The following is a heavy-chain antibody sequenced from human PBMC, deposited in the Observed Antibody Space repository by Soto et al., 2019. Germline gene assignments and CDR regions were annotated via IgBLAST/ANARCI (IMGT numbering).Heavy chain of an antibody. Sequence: GGSLRLSCAASGFTFSTYPMYWVRQAPGKGLEWVAVISYDGSNKYYADPVKGRFTISRDNSKNTLYVQMNSLRAEDTAVYYCARGGTVSLAAGMDVWGQGTTVTVSS. V-gene: IGHV3-30*04. CDR3: ARGGTVSLAAGMDV. CDR1: GFTFSTYP. J-gene: IGHJ6*02. D-gene: IGHD4-4*01. CDR2: ISYDGSNK.